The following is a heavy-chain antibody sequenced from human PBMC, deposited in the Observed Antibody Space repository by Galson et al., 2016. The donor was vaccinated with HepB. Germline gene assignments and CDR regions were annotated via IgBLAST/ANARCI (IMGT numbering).Heavy chain of an antibody. V-gene: IGHV1-2*02. CDR1: GYPFTGYY. Sequence: SVKVSCKASGYPFTGYYIHWVRQAPGPGLECMGWINLNSGATNYAQKFQGRVTVTRDTSISTAYMELSGLTSDDTAVYYCAREDTAFDYWGQGTLVTVSS. CDR2: INLNSGAT. J-gene: IGHJ4*02. D-gene: IGHD5-18*01. CDR3: AREDTAFDY.